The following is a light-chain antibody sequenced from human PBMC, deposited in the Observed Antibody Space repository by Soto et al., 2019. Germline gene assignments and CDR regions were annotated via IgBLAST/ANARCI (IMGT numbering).Light chain of an antibody. CDR2: GAS. CDR3: QQYNNWPGT. V-gene: IGKV3-15*01. Sequence: EIVLTQSPGTLSVSPGERATLSCRASQSVSSKLAWYQQKPGQAPRLLFYGASTGATGIPARCSGSGSETDFTLSISSLHSEDFAVYYCQQYNNWPGTFGKGTKV. CDR1: QSVSSK. J-gene: IGKJ1*01.